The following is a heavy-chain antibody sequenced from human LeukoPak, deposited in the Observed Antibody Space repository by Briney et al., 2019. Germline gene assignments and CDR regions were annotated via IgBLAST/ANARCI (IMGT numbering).Heavy chain of an antibody. CDR3: ARRGYYDSSGNDAFDI. D-gene: IGHD3-22*01. CDR1: GGSIRSHY. CDR2: IYTSGST. J-gene: IGHJ3*02. Sequence: SETLSLTCTVSGGSIRSHYWRWIRQPCAKGLEWIGRIYTSGSTSYNPSLKSRVTISLNKSNNQFSLRLTSVTAADTAVYYCARRGYYDSSGNDAFDIWGQGTTVTVSS. V-gene: IGHV4-4*07.